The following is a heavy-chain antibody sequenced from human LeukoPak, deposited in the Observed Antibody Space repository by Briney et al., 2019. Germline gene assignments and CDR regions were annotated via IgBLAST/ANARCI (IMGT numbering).Heavy chain of an antibody. V-gene: IGHV1-69*06. J-gene: IGHJ6*03. CDR2: IIPIFGTA. CDR3: ASFGYGDYLDV. Sequence: GASVKVSCKAPGGTFSSYAISWVRQAPGQGLEWMGGIIPIFGTANYAQKFQGRVTITADKSTSTAYMELSSLRSEDTAVYYCASFGYGDYLDVWGKGTTVTVSS. D-gene: IGHD4-17*01. CDR1: GGTFSSYA.